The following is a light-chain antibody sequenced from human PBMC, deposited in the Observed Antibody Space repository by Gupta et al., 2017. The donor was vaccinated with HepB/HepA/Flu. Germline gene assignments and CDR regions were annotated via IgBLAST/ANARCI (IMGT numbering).Light chain of an antibody. J-gene: IGKJ1*01. CDR3: QHRDSTPRT. CDR2: AAS. Sequence: DIQMTQSPSSLSASVGDRVTITCRTSQSISNYLNWYQQKPGTAPKLLIHAASSVQSGVPSRFSGSGSGTDFTLTISRRQPEDFATYYCQHRDSTPRTFGQGTKVEIK. V-gene: IGKV1-39*01. CDR1: QSISNY.